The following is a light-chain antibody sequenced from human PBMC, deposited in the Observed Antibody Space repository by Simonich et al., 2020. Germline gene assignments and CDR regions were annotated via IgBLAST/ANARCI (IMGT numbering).Light chain of an antibody. Sequence: QSALTQPASVSGSPGQSITISCTGTSSDVGGYNYVSWYQQHPGKAPKLMIYDVSKRPSGVPVRFSGSKSGNTASLTVSGLQAEDEADYYCSSYAGSNNLVFGGGTKLTVL. CDR3: SSYAGSNNLV. CDR1: SSDVGGYNY. J-gene: IGLJ3*02. CDR2: DVS. V-gene: IGLV2-8*01.